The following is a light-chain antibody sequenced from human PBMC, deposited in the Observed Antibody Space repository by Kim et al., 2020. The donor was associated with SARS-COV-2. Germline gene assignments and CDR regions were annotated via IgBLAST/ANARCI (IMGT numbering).Light chain of an antibody. J-gene: IGLJ2*01. CDR2: SNN. Sequence: PGQRVTISSSGNSSKVGYNYVYWYQQLPGTAPKLLIYSNNQQPSGVPGRFSGSKSGTSAPLAISGLRSEDEADYYCAAWDDSLSVVFGGGTQLTVL. CDR3: AAWDDSLSVV. CDR1: SSKVGYNY. V-gene: IGLV1-47*02.